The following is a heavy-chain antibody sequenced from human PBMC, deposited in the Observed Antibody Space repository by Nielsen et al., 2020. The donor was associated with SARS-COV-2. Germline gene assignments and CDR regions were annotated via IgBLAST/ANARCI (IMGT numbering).Heavy chain of an antibody. J-gene: IGHJ4*02. CDR2: INAGNGNT. CDR1: GYTFTSFA. Sequence: ASVKVSCKPSGYTFTSFAIHWVRKAPGQSLEWMGWINAGNGNTKYSQKFRGRVTITRDTSASTAYMELSGLSSEDTAVYYCARSRGCSATSCFFDYWGQGALVTVSS. D-gene: IGHD2-2*01. V-gene: IGHV1-3*01. CDR3: ARSRGCSATSCFFDY.